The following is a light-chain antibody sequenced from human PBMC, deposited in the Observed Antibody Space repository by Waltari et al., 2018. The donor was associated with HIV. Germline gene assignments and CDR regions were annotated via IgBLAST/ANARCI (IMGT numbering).Light chain of an antibody. Sequence: QSVLTQPPSASGTPGQRVAISCSGSSSNIGNNFLYWYQHLPGTPPTLLIYRNNQRPSGVPDLFSGSKSGTSASLAISGLRSEDEADYYCTSWDDSLSGWMFGGGTTLTVL. J-gene: IGLJ3*02. CDR2: RNN. V-gene: IGLV1-47*01. CDR1: SSNIGNNF. CDR3: TSWDDSLSGWM.